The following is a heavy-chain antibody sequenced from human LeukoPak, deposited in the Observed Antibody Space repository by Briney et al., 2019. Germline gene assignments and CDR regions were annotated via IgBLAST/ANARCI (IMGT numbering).Heavy chain of an antibody. V-gene: IGHV3-23*01. Sequence: GGSLRLSCAASGFTFSSYSMNWVRQAPGKGLEWVSGISGSGDTTYYADSVKGRFTISRDNSKNTLYLQMSSLRAEDTAVYYCAKGASNYFWYFDLWGRGTLVTVSS. J-gene: IGHJ2*01. CDR2: ISGSGDTT. CDR1: GFTFSSYS. D-gene: IGHD1-1*01. CDR3: AKGASNYFWYFDL.